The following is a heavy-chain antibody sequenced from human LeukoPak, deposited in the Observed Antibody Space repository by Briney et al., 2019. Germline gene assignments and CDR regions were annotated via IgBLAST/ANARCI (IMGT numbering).Heavy chain of an antibody. Sequence: GGSLRLSCAASGFTFSSFDMHWVRQPTGQGLEWVLTIGTASDTYYPGSVEGRFTLSRDNAKNSLYLQMNSLTAGDTAVYYCARGPPRGKYYYMDVWGKGTTVTVSS. V-gene: IGHV3-13*01. CDR2: IGTASDT. J-gene: IGHJ6*03. D-gene: IGHD1-1*01. CDR3: ARGPPRGKYYYMDV. CDR1: GFTFSSFD.